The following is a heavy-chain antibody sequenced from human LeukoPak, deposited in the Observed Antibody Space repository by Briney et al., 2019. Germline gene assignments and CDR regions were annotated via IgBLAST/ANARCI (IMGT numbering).Heavy chain of an antibody. CDR3: ARDSGQLILDY. J-gene: IGHJ4*02. D-gene: IGHD1-26*01. Sequence: PSETLSLTCAVYGGSFSGYYWSWIRQPPGKGLEWIGEINHSGSTNYNPSLKSRVTISVDTSKNQFSLKLSSVTAADTAVYYCARDSGQLILDYWGQGTLVTVSS. V-gene: IGHV4-34*01. CDR1: GGSFSGYY. CDR2: INHSGST.